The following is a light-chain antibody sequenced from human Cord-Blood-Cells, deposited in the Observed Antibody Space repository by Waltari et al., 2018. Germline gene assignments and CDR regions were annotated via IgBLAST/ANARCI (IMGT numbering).Light chain of an antibody. Sequence: DIQMTQSPSTLSASLGDRVTTTCRASQSISSWLAWYQQKPGKAPKLLIYDASSLESGVPSRFSGSGSGTEFTLTISSLQPDDFATYYCQQYNSYLLTFGGGTKVEIK. CDR3: QQYNSYLLT. CDR1: QSISSW. J-gene: IGKJ4*01. CDR2: DAS. V-gene: IGKV1-5*01.